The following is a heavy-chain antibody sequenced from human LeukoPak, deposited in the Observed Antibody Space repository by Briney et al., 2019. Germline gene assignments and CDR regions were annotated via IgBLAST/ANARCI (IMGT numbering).Heavy chain of an antibody. V-gene: IGHV3-23*01. Sequence: GGSLRLSCAASGFTFSSYAMSWVRQAPGKGLEWVSAISGSGGSTYYADSVKGRFTISRDNSKNTLYLQMNSLRAEDTAVYSWAKGSIAVAGTDYWGQGTLVTVSS. CDR1: GFTFSSYA. CDR2: ISGSGGST. J-gene: IGHJ4*02. CDR3: AKGSIAVAGTDY. D-gene: IGHD6-19*01.